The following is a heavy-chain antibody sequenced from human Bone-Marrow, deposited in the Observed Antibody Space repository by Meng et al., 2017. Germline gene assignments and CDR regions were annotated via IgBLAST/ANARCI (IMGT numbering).Heavy chain of an antibody. J-gene: IGHJ4*02. CDR1: GGSFRDYY. CDR2: INHSGST. CDR3: ARGPTTMAHDFDY. V-gene: IGHV4-34*01. Sequence: QWQLQRSGAALLKPSEPLSLTCVVSGGSFRDYYWSWIRQPPGKGLEWIGGINHSGSTNYNPSLEGRATISVDTSQNNLSLRLSSVTAADSAVYYCARGPTTMAHDFDYWGQGTLVTVSS. D-gene: IGHD4-11*01.